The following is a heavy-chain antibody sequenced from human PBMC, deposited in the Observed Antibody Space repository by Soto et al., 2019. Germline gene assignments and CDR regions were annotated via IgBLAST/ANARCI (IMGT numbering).Heavy chain of an antibody. CDR2: INTYSGNT. CDR1: EHTFTNYG. D-gene: IGHD2-2*01. J-gene: IGHJ4*02. CDR3: AGGQGSLIPYYFDS. V-gene: IGHV1-18*04. Sequence: QVQLVQSGAEVKKPGASVRVSCKASEHTFTNYGINWVRLAPGQGLEWMGWINTYSGNTIYAQKFQDRLTITTDTSTNTASMELRSLTSDHTAVFYCAGGQGSLIPYYFDSWGQGTLVTVSS.